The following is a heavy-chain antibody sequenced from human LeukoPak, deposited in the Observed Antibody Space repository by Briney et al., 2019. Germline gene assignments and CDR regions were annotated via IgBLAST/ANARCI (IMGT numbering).Heavy chain of an antibody. CDR1: GFTVSSNY. Sequence: PGGSLRLSCAASGFTVSSNYMSWVRQAPGKGLERVSVIYSGGGTYYADSVKGRFTISRDNSKNMLYLQMNSLRAEDTAVYYCARGGSGSYLDYWGQGTLVTVSS. CDR2: IYSGGGT. D-gene: IGHD1-26*01. J-gene: IGHJ4*02. V-gene: IGHV3-53*01. CDR3: ARGGSGSYLDY.